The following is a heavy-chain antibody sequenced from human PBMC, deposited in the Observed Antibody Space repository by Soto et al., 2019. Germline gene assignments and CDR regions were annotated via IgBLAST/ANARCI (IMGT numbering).Heavy chain of an antibody. CDR1: GYTFTSYG. CDR2: ISAYNGNT. CDR3: ARDGDIVVVVAATPYYFDY. V-gene: IGHV1-18*01. Sequence: QVQLVQSGAEVKKPGASVKVSCKASGYTFTSYGISWVRQAPGQGLEWMGWISAYNGNTIYAQKLQGRVTMTTDTSTRTAYMELRSLRSDDTAVYYCARDGDIVVVVAATPYYFDYWGQGTLVTVSS. J-gene: IGHJ4*02. D-gene: IGHD2-15*01.